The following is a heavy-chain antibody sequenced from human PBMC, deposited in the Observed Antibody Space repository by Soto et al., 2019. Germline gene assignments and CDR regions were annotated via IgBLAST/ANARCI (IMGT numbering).Heavy chain of an antibody. Sequence: VPLVESGGGVVQPGRSLRLSCAASGSTFSSYDIHWVRQAPGKGLEWVGHISPDGSKKYYADSVKGRFTISRDNARNTVYLQMNSLRVEDTAVYYCARGPSHGAFDIWGQGTMVTVSS. J-gene: IGHJ3*02. CDR3: ARGPSHGAFDI. CDR2: ISPDGSKK. V-gene: IGHV3-30*04. CDR1: GSTFSSYD.